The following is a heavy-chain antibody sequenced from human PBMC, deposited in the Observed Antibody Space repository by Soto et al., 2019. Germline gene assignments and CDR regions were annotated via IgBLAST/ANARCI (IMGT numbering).Heavy chain of an antibody. J-gene: IGHJ6*03. V-gene: IGHV3-21*01. CDR2: ISSSSSYI. Sequence: GGSLRLSCAASGFAFSSYSMNWVRQAPGKGLEWVSSISSSSSYIYYADSMKGRFTISRDNAKNSMYLHMNSLRAEDTAVYYCARVRSSCINSCYMDVCGREFAVTVS. CDR3: ARVRSSCINSCYMDV. D-gene: IGHD6-6*01. CDR1: GFAFSSYS.